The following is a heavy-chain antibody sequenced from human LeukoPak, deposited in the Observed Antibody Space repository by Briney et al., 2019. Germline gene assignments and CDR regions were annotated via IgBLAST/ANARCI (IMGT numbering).Heavy chain of an antibody. D-gene: IGHD3-16*01. CDR3: ARDGITFGGVFD. J-gene: IGHJ4*02. Sequence: GASVKVSCKASGYTFTGYYMHWVRQAPGQGLEWMGWINPNSGGTNYAQKFQGRVTMTRDTSTSTVYMELSSLRSEDTAVYYCARDGITFGGVFDWGQGTLVTVSS. V-gene: IGHV1-2*02. CDR2: INPNSGGT. CDR1: GYTFTGYY.